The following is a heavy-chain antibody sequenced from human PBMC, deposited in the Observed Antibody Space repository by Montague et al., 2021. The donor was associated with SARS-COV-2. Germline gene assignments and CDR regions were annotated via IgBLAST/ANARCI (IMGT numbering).Heavy chain of an antibody. V-gene: IGHV4-61*02. CDR3: ARILGTYYEFWSGERAIDAFDL. CDR1: GGSISSGSYY. J-gene: IGHJ3*01. CDR2: IYTSGST. D-gene: IGHD3-3*01. Sequence: TLSLTCTVSGGSISSGSYYWSWIRQPAGKGLEWIGRIYTSGSTNYNPSLKSRVTISVDTSKNQFSLKLSSVTAADTAVYYCARILGTYYEFWSGERAIDAFDLWGRGTMVTVSS.